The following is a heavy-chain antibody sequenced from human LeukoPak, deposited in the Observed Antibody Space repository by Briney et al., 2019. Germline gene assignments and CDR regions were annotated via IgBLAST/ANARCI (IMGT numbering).Heavy chain of an antibody. D-gene: IGHD1-7*01. V-gene: IGHV3-30*04. CDR3: ARGRGGNYLLDY. CDR2: ISYDGSNK. J-gene: IGHJ4*02. CDR1: GFTFSSYA. Sequence: GGSLRLSCAASGFTFSSYAMHWVRQAPGKGLEWVAFISYDGSNKYYVDSVKGRFTISRDNSKNTLYLQMNSLRAEDTAVYYCARGRGGNYLLDYWGQGTLVTVSS.